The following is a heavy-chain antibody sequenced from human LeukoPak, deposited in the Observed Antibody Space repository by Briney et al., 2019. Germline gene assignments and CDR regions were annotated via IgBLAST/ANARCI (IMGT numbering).Heavy chain of an antibody. J-gene: IGHJ5*02. CDR3: ARGRYCSSTSCHKPIWFDP. D-gene: IGHD2-2*01. CDR1: GYTVTSYD. CDR2: MNANSGTT. Sequence: ASLKVSCKSTGYTVTSYDSNCVRRCTGQPPGWMRGMNANSGTTGYANKFPASVTMTSNTSISTDYMELSSLRSEDTAVYYCARGRYCSSTSCHKPIWFDPWGQGTLVTVSS. V-gene: IGHV1-8*01.